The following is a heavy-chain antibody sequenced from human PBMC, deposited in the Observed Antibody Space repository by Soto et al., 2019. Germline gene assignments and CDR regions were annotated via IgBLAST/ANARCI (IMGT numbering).Heavy chain of an antibody. CDR1: GFAFSSYA. CDR2: IFGSGGRT. J-gene: IGHJ4*02. Sequence: GGSLRLSCAASGFAFSSYAMSWVRQAPGKGLEWVSGIFGSGGRTYYADSVKGRFTISRDTSKSTLYLQMNSLRAEDTAVYYCASHYYGSGSYTKGDYFDYWGQGTLVTVSS. V-gene: IGHV3-23*01. D-gene: IGHD3-10*01. CDR3: ASHYYGSGSYTKGDYFDY.